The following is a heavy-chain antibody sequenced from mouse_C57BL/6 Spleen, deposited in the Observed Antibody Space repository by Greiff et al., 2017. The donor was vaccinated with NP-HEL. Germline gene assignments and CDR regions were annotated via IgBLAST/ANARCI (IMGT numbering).Heavy chain of an antibody. D-gene: IGHD3-2*02. J-gene: IGHJ4*01. CDR2: IDPETGGT. CDR1: GYTFTDYE. Sequence: VKLVESGAELVRPGASVTLSCKASGYTFTDYEMHWVKQTPVHGLEWIGAIDPETGGTAYNQKFKGKAILTADKSSSTAYMELRSLTSEDSAVYYCTRWGSGYYAMDYWGQGTSVTVSS. CDR3: TRWGSGYYAMDY. V-gene: IGHV1-15*01.